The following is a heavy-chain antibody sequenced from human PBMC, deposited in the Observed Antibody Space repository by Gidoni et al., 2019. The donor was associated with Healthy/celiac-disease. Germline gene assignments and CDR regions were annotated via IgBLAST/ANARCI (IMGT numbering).Heavy chain of an antibody. CDR1: GFTASSKY. V-gene: IGHV3-53*01. D-gene: IGHD2-2*01. CDR2: IYSGGST. J-gene: IGHJ4*02. Sequence: EVQLVESGGGWIQPGGSLRLSCSASGFTASSKYMSWVRQAPGKGLEWVSVIYSGGSTYYADSVKGRFTISRDNSKNTLYLQMNSLRAEDTAVYYCARGDCSSTSCYYFDFWGQGTLVTVSS. CDR3: ARGDCSSTSCYYFDF.